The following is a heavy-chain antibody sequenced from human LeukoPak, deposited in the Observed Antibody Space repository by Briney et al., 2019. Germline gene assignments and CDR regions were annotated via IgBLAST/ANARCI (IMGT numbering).Heavy chain of an antibody. D-gene: IGHD2/OR15-2a*01. CDR3: XXGDIVMGGGRNWXDX. V-gene: IGHV4-4*07. J-gene: IGHJ5*02. Sequence: SETLSLTCTVSGGSISNHFCSWIRQPAGKGLEWIGRVSTSGSTYYNPSLKSRVTMSADTSKNQFSLKLTSMTAADTAVYYCXXGDIVMGGGRNWXDXWGQGXLVTVSS. CDR1: GGSISNHF. CDR2: VSTSGST.